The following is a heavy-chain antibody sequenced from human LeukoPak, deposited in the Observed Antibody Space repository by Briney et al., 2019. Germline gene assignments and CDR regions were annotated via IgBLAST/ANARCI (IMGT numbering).Heavy chain of an antibody. D-gene: IGHD3-22*01. J-gene: IGHJ4*02. CDR1: GGSFSGYY. V-gene: IGHV4-34*01. Sequence: PSETLSLTCAVYGGSFSGYYWSWIRQPPGKGLEWIGEINHSGSTNYNPSLKSRVTISVDTSKNQFSLKLSSVTAADTAVYYCARDTYYYDSSGYFSLDYWGQGTLVTVSS. CDR2: INHSGST. CDR3: ARDTYYYDSSGYFSLDY.